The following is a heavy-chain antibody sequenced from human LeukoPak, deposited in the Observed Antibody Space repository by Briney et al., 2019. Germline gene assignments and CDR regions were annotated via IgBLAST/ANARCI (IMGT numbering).Heavy chain of an antibody. CDR3: TQGPRGSWYF. D-gene: IGHD6-13*01. CDR2: ISNDAKYI. J-gene: IGHJ1*01. CDR1: TFTFSTSA. Sequence: PGESLRLSCVASTFTFSTSAMSWVRQAPGKGLEWVSAISNDAKYIYYADSVKGRFTISRDNAKNTLYLQMSSLRADDTAVYYCTQGPRGSWYFWGQGTLVTVSS. V-gene: IGHV3-21*04.